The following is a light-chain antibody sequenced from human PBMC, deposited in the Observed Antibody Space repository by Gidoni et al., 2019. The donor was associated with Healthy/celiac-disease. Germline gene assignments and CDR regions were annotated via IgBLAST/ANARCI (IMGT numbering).Light chain of an antibody. CDR2: DAS. CDR3: QQRSNWPQGYT. CDR1: QSVSSY. Sequence: EIVLTQSPATLSLSPGGRATLSCRASQSVSSYLAWYQQKPGQAPRLLIYDASSGSGTDFTLTISSLEPEDFAVYYCQQRSNWPQGYTFGQGTKLEIK. V-gene: IGKV3-11*01. J-gene: IGKJ2*01.